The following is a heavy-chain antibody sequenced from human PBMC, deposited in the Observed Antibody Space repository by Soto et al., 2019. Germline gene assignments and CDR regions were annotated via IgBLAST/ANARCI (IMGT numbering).Heavy chain of an antibody. CDR1: GYTFTSYD. CDR3: ARASNLKRYVDWLKSPKYYYYGMDV. J-gene: IGHJ6*02. Sequence: QVQLVQSGAEVKKPGASVKVSCKASGYTFTSYDINWVRQATGQGLEWMGWMNPNSGNTGYAQKFQGRVTMTRNTSISTAYMELSSLRSEDTAVYYCARASNLKRYVDWLKSPKYYYYGMDVWGQGTTVTVSS. V-gene: IGHV1-8*01. D-gene: IGHD3-9*01. CDR2: MNPNSGNT.